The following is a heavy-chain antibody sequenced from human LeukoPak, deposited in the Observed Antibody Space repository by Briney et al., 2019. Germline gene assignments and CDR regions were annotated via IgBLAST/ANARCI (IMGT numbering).Heavy chain of an antibody. CDR2: IYHGGST. CDR1: GDSMNSSSFY. J-gene: IGHJ6*04. Sequence: SETLSLTCTVSGDSMNSSSFYWGWIRQPPGKGLEWIGTIYHGGSTDSYTGRTYYKSSLKSRVTISVDTSKNQFSLKLSSVTAADTAVYYCARGLRTPYSSSWYTPRGLDVWGKGTTVTVSS. CDR3: ARGLRTPYSSSWYTPRGLDV. D-gene: IGHD6-13*01. V-gene: IGHV4-39*07.